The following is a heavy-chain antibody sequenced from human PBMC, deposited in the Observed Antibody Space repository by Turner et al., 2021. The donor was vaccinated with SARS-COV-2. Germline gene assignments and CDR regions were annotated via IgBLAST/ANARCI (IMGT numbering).Heavy chain of an antibody. Sequence: EVQLVDSGGGLVKPGGSLRLSCAASGFTFSSYRMNWVRQAPGKGLEGVSCISSSSSYIYYADAVKGRFTISRDNAKNSLYLQMNSLRAEDTAVYYCARWDNYYDSSGYYPDAFDIWGQGTMVTVSS. D-gene: IGHD3-22*01. V-gene: IGHV3-21*01. CDR2: ISSSSSYI. J-gene: IGHJ3*02. CDR1: GFTFSSYR. CDR3: ARWDNYYDSSGYYPDAFDI.